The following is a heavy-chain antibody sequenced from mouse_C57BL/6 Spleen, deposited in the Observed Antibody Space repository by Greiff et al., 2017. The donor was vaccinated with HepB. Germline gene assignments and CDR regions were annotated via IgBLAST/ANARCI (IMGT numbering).Heavy chain of an antibody. CDR3: ASHYGSSYLYAMDY. CDR1: GYSITSGYY. J-gene: IGHJ4*01. V-gene: IGHV3-6*01. D-gene: IGHD1-1*01. Sequence: DVQLVESGPGLVKPSQSLSLTCSVTGYSITSGYYWNWIRQFPGNKLEWMGYISYDGSNNYNPSLKNRISITRDTSKNQFFLKLNSVTTEDTATYYCASHYGSSYLYAMDYWGQGTSVTVSS. CDR2: ISYDGSN.